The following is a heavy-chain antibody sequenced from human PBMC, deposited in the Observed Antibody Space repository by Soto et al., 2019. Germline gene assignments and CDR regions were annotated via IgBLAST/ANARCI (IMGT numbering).Heavy chain of an antibody. CDR1: GGSISSYY. CDR3: ARPGNYGSGSYLYYLDY. D-gene: IGHD3-10*01. Sequence: SETLSLTCTVSGGSISSYYWGWIRQPPGKGLEWIGSIYYSGSTYYNPSLKSRVTISVDTSKNQFSLKLSSVTAADTAVYYCARPGNYGSGSYLYYLDYWGQGTLRTGSS. J-gene: IGHJ4*02. CDR2: IYYSGST. V-gene: IGHV4-39*01.